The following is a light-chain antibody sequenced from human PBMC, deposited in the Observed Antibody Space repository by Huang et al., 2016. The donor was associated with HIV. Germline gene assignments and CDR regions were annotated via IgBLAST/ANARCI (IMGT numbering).Light chain of an antibody. Sequence: DIQMTQSPSSLSASIGDRVTITGQASQDISNYLNWYQQKPGKAPKLLIYDASNLERGVPSRFSGSGAGTDFTFTISSLQPEDIATYYCQQYDNLPYTFGQGTKLEIK. CDR1: QDISNY. V-gene: IGKV1-33*01. CDR2: DAS. J-gene: IGKJ2*01. CDR3: QQYDNLPYT.